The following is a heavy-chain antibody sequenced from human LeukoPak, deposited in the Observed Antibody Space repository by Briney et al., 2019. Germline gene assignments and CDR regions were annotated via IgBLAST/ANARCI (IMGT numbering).Heavy chain of an antibody. CDR3: ARQPSSWYWIFGYFDY. V-gene: IGHV4-39*01. CDR2: IYYSGST. CDR1: GGSISSSSYY. Sequence: SETLSLTCTVSGGSISSSSYYWGWIRQPPGKGLEWIGSIYYSGSTYYNPSLKSRVTISVDTSKNQFSLKLSSVTAADTAVYYCARQPSSWYWIFGYFDYWGQGTLVTVSS. D-gene: IGHD6-13*01. J-gene: IGHJ4*02.